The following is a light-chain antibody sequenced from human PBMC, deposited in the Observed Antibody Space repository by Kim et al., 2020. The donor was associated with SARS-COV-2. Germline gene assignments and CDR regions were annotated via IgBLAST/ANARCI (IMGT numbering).Light chain of an antibody. V-gene: IGLV3-27*01. CDR2: KDS. CDR1: VLAKKY. Sequence: SYELTQPSSVSVSQGQTATITCSGDVLAKKYARWFQQKPGQAPVVVIYKDSERPSGIPERFSGSSPGTTVTLTISGAQVEDEADYYCYSAADNSWV. J-gene: IGLJ3*02. CDR3: YSAADNSWV.